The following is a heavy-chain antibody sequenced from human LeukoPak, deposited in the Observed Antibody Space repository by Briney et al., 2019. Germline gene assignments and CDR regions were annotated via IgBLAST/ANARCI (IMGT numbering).Heavy chain of an antibody. Sequence: GGSLRLSCAASGFTFSDYYVSWIRQAPGKGLEWVSYISSSGSTIYYADSVKGRFTISRDNAKNSLYLQMNSLRAEDTAVYYCARSMYCSSTSCYSAYYFDYWGQGTLVTVSS. D-gene: IGHD2-2*02. CDR3: ARSMYCSSTSCYSAYYFDY. CDR1: GFTFSDYY. CDR2: ISSSGSTI. V-gene: IGHV3-11*04. J-gene: IGHJ4*02.